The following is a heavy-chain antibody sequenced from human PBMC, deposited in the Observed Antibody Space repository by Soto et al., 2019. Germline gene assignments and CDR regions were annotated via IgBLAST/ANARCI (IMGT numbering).Heavy chain of an antibody. CDR2: IRSSGSTI. CDR3: ARAITIFGVVFDY. J-gene: IGHJ4*02. CDR1: GFTFRDYY. Sequence: PGGSLRLSCAASGFTFRDYYMSWLRQAPGKWLEWVSYIRSSGSTIYYADSVKGRFTISRDNAKNSLYLQMNSLRAEDTAVYYCARAITIFGVVFDYWGQGXLVTVSS. D-gene: IGHD3-3*01. V-gene: IGHV3-11*01.